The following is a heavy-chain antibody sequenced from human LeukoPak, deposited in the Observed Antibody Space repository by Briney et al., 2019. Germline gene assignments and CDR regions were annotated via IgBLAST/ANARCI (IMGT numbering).Heavy chain of an antibody. CDR1: GGSVSSGFYY. V-gene: IGHV4-61*02. J-gene: IGHJ3*02. D-gene: IGHD3-16*01. CDR2: IYTSGST. CDR3: ARALGDAFDI. Sequence: SETLSLTCTVSGGSVSSGFYYWSWIRQPAGKGLEWIGRIYTSGSTNYNPSLKSRVTISVDTSKNQFSLKLRSVTATDTAVYYCARALGDAFDIWGQGTKVTVSS.